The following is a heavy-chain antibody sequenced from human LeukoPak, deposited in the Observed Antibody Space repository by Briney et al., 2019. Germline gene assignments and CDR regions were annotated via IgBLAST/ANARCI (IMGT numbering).Heavy chain of an antibody. CDR2: ISYDGSNK. CDR3: ARQQWLVPDASQFDY. CDR1: GFTFSSYA. Sequence: GGSLRLSCAASGFTFSSYAMHWVPQAPGKGLEWVAVISYDGSNKYYADSVKGRFTISRDNSKNTLYLQMNSLRAEDTAVYYCARQQWLVPDASQFDYWGQGTLVTVSS. J-gene: IGHJ4*02. D-gene: IGHD6-19*01. V-gene: IGHV3-30*04.